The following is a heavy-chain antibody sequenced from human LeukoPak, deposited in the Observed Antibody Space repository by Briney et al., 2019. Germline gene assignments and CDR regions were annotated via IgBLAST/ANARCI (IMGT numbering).Heavy chain of an antibody. Sequence: GASVKVSCKASEYTFTSYYMHWVRQAPGQGLEWMGIINPSGGSTSYAQKFQGRVTMTRDTSTSTVYMELSSLRSEDTAVYYCARARDYYDSSGYYYFDYWGQGTLVTVSS. J-gene: IGHJ4*02. CDR1: EYTFTSYY. V-gene: IGHV1-46*01. CDR3: ARARDYYDSSGYYYFDY. CDR2: INPSGGST. D-gene: IGHD3-22*01.